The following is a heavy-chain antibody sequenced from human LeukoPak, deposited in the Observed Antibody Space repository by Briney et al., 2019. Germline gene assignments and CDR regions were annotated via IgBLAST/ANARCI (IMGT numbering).Heavy chain of an antibody. D-gene: IGHD6-13*01. CDR3: ARDDRFSAAGKDY. J-gene: IGHJ4*02. CDR2: IYYSGST. CDR1: GGSISSGGYY. Sequence: PSETLSLTCTDSGGSISSGGYYWSWIRQHPGKGLEWIGYIYYSGSTYYNPSLKSRVTISVDTSKNQFSLKLSSVTAADTAVYYCARDDRFSAAGKDYWGQGTLVSVSS. V-gene: IGHV4-31*03.